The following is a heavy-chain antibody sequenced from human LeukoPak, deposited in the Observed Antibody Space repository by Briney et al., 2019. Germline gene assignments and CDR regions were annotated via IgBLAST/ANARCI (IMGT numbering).Heavy chain of an antibody. CDR2: VSYDGTSK. CDR1: GFPFSSYG. D-gene: IGHD3-22*01. J-gene: IGHJ4*02. CDR3: ARVWYYDSSGYLDY. V-gene: IGHV3-30*03. Sequence: PGGSLRLSCVASGFPFSSYGMHWVRQAPGKGLEWVAVVSYDGTSKYYADSVKGRFTISRDNSKNTLYVQMSSLRPEDTAVYYCARVWYYDSSGYLDYWGQGTLVTVSS.